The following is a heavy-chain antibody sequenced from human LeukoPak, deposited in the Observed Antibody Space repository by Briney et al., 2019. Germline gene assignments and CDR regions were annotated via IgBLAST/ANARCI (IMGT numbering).Heavy chain of an antibody. D-gene: IGHD6-13*01. V-gene: IGHV3-48*01. CDR3: ARAHSSSFDY. Sequence: GGSLRLSCAASGFTFSSYSMNWVRQAPGKGLEWVSYISSSSSTIYYADSVKGRFTISRDNAKNSLYLQMNSLRAEDTAVYYCARAHSSSFDYWGQRTLVTVSS. CDR1: GFTFSSYS. J-gene: IGHJ4*02. CDR2: ISSSSSTI.